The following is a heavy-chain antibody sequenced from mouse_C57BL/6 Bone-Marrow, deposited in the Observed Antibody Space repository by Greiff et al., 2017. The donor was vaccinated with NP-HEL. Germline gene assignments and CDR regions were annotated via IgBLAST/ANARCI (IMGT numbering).Heavy chain of an antibody. CDR1: GYTFTDYY. CDR3: ARPDYYGSSPYYFDY. J-gene: IGHJ2*01. V-gene: IGHV1-19*01. Sequence: EVKLMESGPVLVKPGASVKMSCKASGYTFTDYYMNWVKQSHGKSLEWIGVINPYNGGTSYNQKFKGKATLTVDKSSSTAYMELNSLTSEDSAVYYCARPDYYGSSPYYFDYWGQGTTLTVSS. CDR2: INPYNGGT. D-gene: IGHD1-1*01.